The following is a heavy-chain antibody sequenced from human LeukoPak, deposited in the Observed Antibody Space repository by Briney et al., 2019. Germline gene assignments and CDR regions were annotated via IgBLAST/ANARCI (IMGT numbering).Heavy chain of an antibody. CDR3: ARDHLIVVLRYYFDY. CDR2: ISYDGSNK. CDR1: GFTFSSYA. V-gene: IGHV3-30*04. D-gene: IGHD3-22*01. Sequence: GGSLRLSCAASGFTFSSYAMHWVRQAPGKGLEWVAVISYDGSNKYYADSVKGRFTISRDDSKNTLYLQMNSLRAEDTAVYYCARDHLIVVLRYYFDYWGQGTLVTVSS. J-gene: IGHJ4*02.